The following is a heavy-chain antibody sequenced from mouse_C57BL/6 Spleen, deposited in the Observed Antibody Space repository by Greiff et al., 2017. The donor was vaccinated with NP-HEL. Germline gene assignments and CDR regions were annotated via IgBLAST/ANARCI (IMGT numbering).Heavy chain of an antibody. CDR2: LNPPSFPS. Sequence: EVQLQQSGPELVKPFSSFYLSCNSSFSSFPASPLPWLPPRTGKSLEWIGVLNPPSFPSCSNQKFKGKATLTVDQSSSTAYMQLNSLTSEDSAGEYCARGPSDGYYDAMDDWGQGTSVTVSS. V-gene: IGHV1-39*01. D-gene: IGHD2-3*01. CDR3: ARGPSDGYYDAMDD. J-gene: IGHJ4*01. CDR1: FSSFPASP.